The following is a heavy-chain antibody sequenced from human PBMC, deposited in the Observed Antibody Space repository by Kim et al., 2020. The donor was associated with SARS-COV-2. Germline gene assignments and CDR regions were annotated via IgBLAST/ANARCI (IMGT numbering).Heavy chain of an antibody. CDR1: GFTFSSYA. J-gene: IGHJ4*02. D-gene: IGHD6-13*01. CDR3: AKAFSSSWVYYSTPYFDY. CDR2: ISGSGGST. Sequence: GGSLRLSCAASGFTFSSYAMSWVRQAPGKGLEWVSAISGSGGSTYYADSVKGRFTISRDNSKNTLYLQMNSLRAEDTAVYYCAKAFSSSWVYYSTPYFDYWGQGTLVTVSS. V-gene: IGHV3-23*01.